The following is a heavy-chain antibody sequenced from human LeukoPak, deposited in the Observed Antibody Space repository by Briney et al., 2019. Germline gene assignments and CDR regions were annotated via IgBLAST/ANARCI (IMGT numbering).Heavy chain of an antibody. CDR3: ARAKLGGDYYYLDV. V-gene: IGHV4-39*01. Sequence: PSETLSLTCTVSGGSISSSSYYWGWIRQPPGKGLEWIGSIYYSGSTYYNPSLKSRVTISVDTSKNQFSLKLRSLTAADTAVYYCARAKLGGDYYYLDVWGKGTTVTVSS. D-gene: IGHD7-27*01. J-gene: IGHJ6*03. CDR2: IYYSGST. CDR1: GGSISSSSYY.